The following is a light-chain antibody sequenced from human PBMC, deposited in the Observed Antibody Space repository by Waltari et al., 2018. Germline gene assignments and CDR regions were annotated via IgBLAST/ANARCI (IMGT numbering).Light chain of an antibody. CDR2: HVT. Sequence: TISCAGTSSDVGSSDYVSWYQKHPGQAPKLLIYHVTKRPSGVPDRFSGSKSGNTASLTVSGLQAEDEADYYCSSNAGINNFVFGGGTKLTVL. CDR1: SSDVGSSDY. J-gene: IGLJ2*01. CDR3: SSNAGINNFV. V-gene: IGLV2-8*01.